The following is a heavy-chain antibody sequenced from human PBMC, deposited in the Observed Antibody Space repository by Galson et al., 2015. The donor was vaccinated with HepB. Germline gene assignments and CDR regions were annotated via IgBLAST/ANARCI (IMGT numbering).Heavy chain of an antibody. CDR1: GFTFSSYS. CDR2: ISSSSSYI. D-gene: IGHD3-10*01. Sequence: SLRLSCAASGFTFSSYSMNWVRQAPGKGLEWVSSISSSSSYIYYADSVKGRFTISRDNAKNSLYLQMNSLRAEDTAVNYCARDPRVWFGELPATSYGTNYYYGMDVWGQGTTVTVSS. J-gene: IGHJ6*02. CDR3: ARDPRVWFGELPATSYGTNYYYGMDV. V-gene: IGHV3-21*01.